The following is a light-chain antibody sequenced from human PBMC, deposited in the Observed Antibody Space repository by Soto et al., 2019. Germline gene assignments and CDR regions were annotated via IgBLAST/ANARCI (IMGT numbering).Light chain of an antibody. Sequence: EIVLTQSPGTLSLSPGERATLSCRASQTVSGNYLAWYQQKPRQSPRLLIYGSSDRSTGIPDRFSGSGSGTDCTLTITRVEPEDFAVYYCQQYGSSPPYTFGQGTKLDIK. CDR2: GSS. V-gene: IGKV3-20*01. J-gene: IGKJ2*01. CDR1: QTVSGNY. CDR3: QQYGSSPPYT.